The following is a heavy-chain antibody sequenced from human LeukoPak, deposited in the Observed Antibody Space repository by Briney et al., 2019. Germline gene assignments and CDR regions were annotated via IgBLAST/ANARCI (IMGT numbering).Heavy chain of an antibody. CDR1: GFPFSSYA. D-gene: IGHD2-21*02. CDR3: AKDPSFIVVVTRPYFGY. V-gene: IGHV3-30*02. CDR2: IRYDGSNK. J-gene: IGHJ4*01. Sequence: GGSLRLSCSATGFPFSSYAMHWVRQAPGKGLEWVALIRYDGSNKYYADSVKGRYNICSDNSKNMLCVQMNSLRAEDTAVYYGAKDPSFIVVVTRPYFGYWGQGALVTVS.